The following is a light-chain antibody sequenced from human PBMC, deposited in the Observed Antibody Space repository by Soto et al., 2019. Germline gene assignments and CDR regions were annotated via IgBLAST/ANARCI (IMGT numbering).Light chain of an antibody. J-gene: IGKJ3*01. Sequence: DIQMTQSPSSVSASVGDRVTITCRASQVINSWLAWYQQRPGEAPRLLISAASSLQSGVPSRFSGSGSGTDFTLTISSLQPEDFATYYCQQANSFPFTFGPGTKVDIK. CDR3: QQANSFPFT. CDR1: QVINSW. V-gene: IGKV1-12*02. CDR2: AAS.